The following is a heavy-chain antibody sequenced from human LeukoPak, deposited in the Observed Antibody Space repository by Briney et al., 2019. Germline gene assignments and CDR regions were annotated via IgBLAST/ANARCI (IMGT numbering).Heavy chain of an antibody. V-gene: IGHV3-15*01. Sequence: PGGSLRLSCAASGFTFSNSWMNWVRQAPGKGLEWVGRIKSKTDGGTTDYAAPVKCRFTISRDDSKTTLYLKMNSLKTEDTAVYYCTTRYCSGGRCDYWGQGTLVTVSS. D-gene: IGHD2-15*01. CDR3: TTRYCSGGRCDY. J-gene: IGHJ4*02. CDR1: GFTFSNSW. CDR2: IKSKTDGGTT.